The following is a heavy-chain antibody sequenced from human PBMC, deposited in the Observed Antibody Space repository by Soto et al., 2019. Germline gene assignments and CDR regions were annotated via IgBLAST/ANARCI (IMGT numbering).Heavy chain of an antibody. V-gene: IGHV5-51*01. CDR2: IYPGDSDT. D-gene: IGHD3-16*02. CDR1: GYSFTSYW. CDR3: ARSPYIWGSYRYFDY. J-gene: IGHJ4*02. Sequence: GESLKISCKGSGYSFTSYWIGWVRQMPGKGLEWMGIIYPGDSDTRYSPSFQGQVTISADTSISTAYLKWGSLKASDTAMYYCARSPYIWGSYRYFDYWGQGTLVTVSS.